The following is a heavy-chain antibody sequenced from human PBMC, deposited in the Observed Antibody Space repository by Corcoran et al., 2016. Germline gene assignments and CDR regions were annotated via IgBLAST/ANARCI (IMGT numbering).Heavy chain of an antibody. D-gene: IGHD1-26*01. CDR2: INADNGNT. CDR3: AKELGPYRPNHHLLH. V-gene: IGHV1-3*01. CDR1: GYTFTSYV. Sequence: VQLVQSGAEVKKPGASVKVSCKASGYTFTSYVMHWVRQAPGQRLEWMGWINADNGNTKYSQKFQGRVTITRDTSASTANMELSSLRSEDTAVYYCAKELGPYRPNHHLLHWGQGTLVTVSS. J-gene: IGHJ4*02.